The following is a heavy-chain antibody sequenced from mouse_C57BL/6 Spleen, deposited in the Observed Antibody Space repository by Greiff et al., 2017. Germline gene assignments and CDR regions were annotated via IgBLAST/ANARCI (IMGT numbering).Heavy chain of an antibody. Sequence: VQLQQSGPELVKPGASVKISCKASGYSFTDYNMNWVKQSNGKSLEWIGVINPNYGTTIYNQKFKDKATLTVDQSSSTAYMQLNSLTSEDSAVYYCARSNEYYYYDGGFAYWGQGTLVTVSA. CDR2: INPNYGTT. V-gene: IGHV1-39*01. CDR3: ARSNEYYYYDGGFAY. D-gene: IGHD2-4*01. J-gene: IGHJ3*01. CDR1: GYSFTDYN.